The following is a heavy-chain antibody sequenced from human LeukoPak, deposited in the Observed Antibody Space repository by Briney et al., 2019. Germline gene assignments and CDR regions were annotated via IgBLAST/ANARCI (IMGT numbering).Heavy chain of an antibody. CDR1: GFTFSSYA. D-gene: IGHD5-18*01. Sequence: QAGGSLRLSCAASGFTFSSYAMNWVRQAPGKGLEWVSTISGSGGITYYADSVKGRFTISRDNAKNSLYLQMNSLRAEDTAVYYCARGKDTAMVPLDYWGQGTLVTVSS. J-gene: IGHJ4*02. CDR2: ISGSGGIT. V-gene: IGHV3-23*01. CDR3: ARGKDTAMVPLDY.